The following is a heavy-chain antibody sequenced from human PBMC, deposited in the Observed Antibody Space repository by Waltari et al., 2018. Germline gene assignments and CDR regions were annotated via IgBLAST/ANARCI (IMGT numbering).Heavy chain of an antibody. J-gene: IGHJ2*01. Sequence: QLQLQESGPGLVKPSETLSLTCTVSGGSISSSSYYWGWIRQPPGKGLEWIGCIYYSGSTYYNPSLKSLVTISVDTSKNQFSLKLSSVTAADTAVYYCARTAAYWYFDLWGRGTLVTVSS. D-gene: IGHD2-15*01. CDR1: GGSISSSSYY. CDR2: IYYSGST. CDR3: ARTAAYWYFDL. V-gene: IGHV4-39*07.